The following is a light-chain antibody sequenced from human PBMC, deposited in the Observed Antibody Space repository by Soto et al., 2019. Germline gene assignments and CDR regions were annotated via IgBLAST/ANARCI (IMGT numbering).Light chain of an antibody. CDR3: QQYYSSPIT. CDR2: WAS. Sequence: DIVLTQSPDSLAVSLGERATINCKSSQSVLYSSNNKNYLVWYQQEPGQPPKLLIYWASTRESGVPDRFSGSGSGTDFTLTISSLQAEDVAVYYCQQYYSSPITFGQGTRLEIK. CDR1: QSVLYSSNNKNY. V-gene: IGKV4-1*01. J-gene: IGKJ5*01.